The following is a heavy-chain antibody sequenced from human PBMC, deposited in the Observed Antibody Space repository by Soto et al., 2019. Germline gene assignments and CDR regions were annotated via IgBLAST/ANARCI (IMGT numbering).Heavy chain of an antibody. Sequence: SETLSLTCAVYGGSFSGYYWSWIRQPPGKGLEWIGEINHSGSTNYNPSLKSRVTISVDTSKNQFSLKLSSVTAADTAVYYCARGFRGYCSGGSCYSVVFYCYYYGMDVWGQGTTVTVSS. J-gene: IGHJ6*02. V-gene: IGHV4-34*01. CDR1: GGSFSGYY. D-gene: IGHD2-15*01. CDR3: ARGFRGYCSGGSCYSVVFYCYYYGMDV. CDR2: INHSGST.